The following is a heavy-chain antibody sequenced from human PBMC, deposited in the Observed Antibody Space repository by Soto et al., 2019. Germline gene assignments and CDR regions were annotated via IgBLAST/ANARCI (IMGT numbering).Heavy chain of an antibody. CDR1: GYTFSNYG. V-gene: IGHV1-18*01. J-gene: IGHJ6*02. Sequence: QVQLVQSGAEVEKPGASVKVSCKASGYTFSNYGVSWVRQAPGQGLEWMGWISAHNGNTKSAQKLQGRVTMTTDTATSTAYMDLRSLSPDDTAVYYCARDVREISGAYYYYGMDVWGQGTTVTVSS. CDR3: ARDVREISGAYYYYGMDV. CDR2: ISAHNGNT. D-gene: IGHD2-15*01.